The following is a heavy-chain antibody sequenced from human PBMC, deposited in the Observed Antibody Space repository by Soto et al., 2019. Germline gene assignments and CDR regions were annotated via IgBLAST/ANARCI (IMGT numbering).Heavy chain of an antibody. CDR1: GFTFSSYG. Sequence: QVQLVESGGGVVQPGRSLRLSCAASGFTFSSYGMHWVRQAPGKGLEWVAVIWYDGSNKYYADSVKGRFTISRDNSKNTLYLHMNSLRAEDRAVDYCARAGPMVRWSYFDYWGQGTLVTVSS. V-gene: IGHV3-33*01. CDR2: IWYDGSNK. CDR3: ARAGPMVRWSYFDY. D-gene: IGHD3-10*01. J-gene: IGHJ4*02.